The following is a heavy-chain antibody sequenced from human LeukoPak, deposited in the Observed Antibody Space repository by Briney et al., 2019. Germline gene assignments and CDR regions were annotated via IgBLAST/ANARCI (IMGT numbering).Heavy chain of an antibody. J-gene: IGHJ4*02. CDR2: IWHDGSYQ. D-gene: IGHD3-22*01. CDR3: AKNRDSSDYPRDFDF. Sequence: GGSLRLSCAAFGFIFSSYGMHWVRHIPFKGLQRLTSIWHDGSYQQYVGFVMGRFSVSRDNSKDMVYLQMNSLRTEDTAVYYCAKNRDSSDYPRDFDFWGQGTLVTVSS. CDR1: GFIFSSYG. V-gene: IGHV3-30*02.